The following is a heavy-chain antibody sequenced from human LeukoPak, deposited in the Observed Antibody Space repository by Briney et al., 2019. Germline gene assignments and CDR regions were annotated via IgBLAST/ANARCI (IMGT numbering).Heavy chain of an antibody. D-gene: IGHD2-2*01. Sequence: ASVKVSCKASGYTFSGNYVQWVRQAPGQGLEWMGWINPNNGGTNYAQNFQGRVTMTRDTSISTAYMELSRLTSDDTAVYYCARDHCATTGCYEDYYYGLDVWGQGTTVTVSS. CDR1: GYTFSGNY. CDR2: INPNNGGT. J-gene: IGHJ6*02. V-gene: IGHV1-2*02. CDR3: ARDHCATTGCYEDYYYGLDV.